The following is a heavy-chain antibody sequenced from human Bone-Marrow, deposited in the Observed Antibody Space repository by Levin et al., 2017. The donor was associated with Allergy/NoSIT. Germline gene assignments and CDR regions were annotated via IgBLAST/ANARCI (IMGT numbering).Heavy chain of an antibody. V-gene: IGHV3-15*07. J-gene: IGHJ5*02. CDR2: IKPTNDGGTT. Sequence: GESLKISCAGSGFTFANGWMNWVRQAPGKGLEWVGRIKPTNDGGTTDYAAPVKGRFTISRDDSKNTMYLQMNSLKTEDTALYYCTTDRGPRYCSRTTCSWTSWGQGTLVTVSS. D-gene: IGHD2-2*01. CDR1: GFTFANGW. CDR3: TTDRGPRYCSRTTCSWTS.